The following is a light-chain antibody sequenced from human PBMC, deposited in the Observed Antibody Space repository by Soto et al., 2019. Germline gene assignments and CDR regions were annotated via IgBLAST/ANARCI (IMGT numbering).Light chain of an antibody. V-gene: IGLV2-14*01. Sequence: QSALTQPASVSVSPGQSITLSCTGTSSDVGGYNYVSWYQQHPGKAPKLMIYDVTNRPSGVSNRFSGSKSGNTASLTISGLQAEDEADYYCSSYTGSTTLGVFGTGTKVPVI. CDR2: DVT. CDR3: SSYTGSTTLGV. J-gene: IGLJ1*01. CDR1: SSDVGGYNY.